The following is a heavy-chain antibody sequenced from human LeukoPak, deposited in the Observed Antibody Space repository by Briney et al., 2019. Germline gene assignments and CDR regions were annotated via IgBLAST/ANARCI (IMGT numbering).Heavy chain of an antibody. Sequence: PSETLSLTCAVYGGSFSGYYWSWIRQPPGKGLEWIGEINHSGSTNYNPSLKSRVTISVDTSKNQFSLKLSSVTAADTAVYYCARDSITIFGVVIGFDYWGQGTLVTVSS. J-gene: IGHJ4*02. V-gene: IGHV4-34*01. CDR3: ARDSITIFGVVIGFDY. CDR2: INHSGST. CDR1: GGSFSGYY. D-gene: IGHD3-3*01.